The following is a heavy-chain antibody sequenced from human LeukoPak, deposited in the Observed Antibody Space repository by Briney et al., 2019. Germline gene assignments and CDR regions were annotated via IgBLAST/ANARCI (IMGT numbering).Heavy chain of an antibody. D-gene: IGHD6-13*01. CDR2: INHSGST. CDR1: GGSFSGYY. Sequence: SETLSLTCAVYGGSFSGYYWSWIRQPPGKGLEWIGEINHSGSTNYNPSLKSRVTISVDTSKNQFSLKLSSVTAADTAVYYCARGSAALDYWGQGTLVTVSS. CDR3: ARGSAALDY. V-gene: IGHV4-34*01. J-gene: IGHJ4*02.